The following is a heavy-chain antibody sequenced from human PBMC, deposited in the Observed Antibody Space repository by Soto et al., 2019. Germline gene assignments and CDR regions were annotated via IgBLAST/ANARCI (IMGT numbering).Heavy chain of an antibody. Sequence: QVQLVESGGGLVKPGGSLRLSCAASGFTFSDYYMSWIRQAPGKGLEWVSYISGSNSYAYYADSVKGRFTISRDNAKNSLYLQMTSMRAEDTAVYYCVRYHLTGEAFDYWGQGTLVTVSS. CDR3: VRYHLTGEAFDY. D-gene: IGHD7-27*01. CDR1: GFTFSDYY. J-gene: IGHJ4*02. CDR2: ISGSNSYA. V-gene: IGHV3-11*05.